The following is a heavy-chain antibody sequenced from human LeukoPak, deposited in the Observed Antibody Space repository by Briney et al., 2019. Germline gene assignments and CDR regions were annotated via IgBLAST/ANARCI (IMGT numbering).Heavy chain of an antibody. D-gene: IGHD2-2*01. Sequence: ASVKVSCKASGYTFTGYYMHWVRQAPGQELEWMGWINPNSGGTNYAQKFQGRVTMTRDTSISTAYMELSRLRSDDTAVYYCARADIVVVPAADFDYWGQGTLVTVSS. V-gene: IGHV1-2*02. CDR1: GYTFTGYY. J-gene: IGHJ4*02. CDR3: ARADIVVVPAADFDY. CDR2: INPNSGGT.